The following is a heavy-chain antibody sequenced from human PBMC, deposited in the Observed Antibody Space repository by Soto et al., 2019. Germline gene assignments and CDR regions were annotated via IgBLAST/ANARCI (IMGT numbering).Heavy chain of an antibody. CDR3: AKDEEAPFIVVVPAALFDY. CDR2: ISGSGGST. V-gene: IGHV3-23*01. D-gene: IGHD2-2*01. CDR1: GFTFSSYA. J-gene: IGHJ4*02. Sequence: GGSMRLCCAASGFTFSSYAMSWVRQAPGKGLEWVSAISGSGGSTYYADSVKGRFTISRDNSKNTLYLQMNSLRAEDTAVYYCAKDEEAPFIVVVPAALFDYWGQGTLVTVSS.